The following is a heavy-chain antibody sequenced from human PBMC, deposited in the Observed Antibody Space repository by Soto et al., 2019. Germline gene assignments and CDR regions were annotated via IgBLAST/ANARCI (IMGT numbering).Heavy chain of an antibody. D-gene: IGHD3-3*01. Sequence: QVQLVQSGAEVKKPGASVKVSCKASGYTFTSYGISWVRQAPGQGLEWMGWISAYNGNTNYAQKLQGRVTMTTDTSKSTAYMELRSRRSDDTAVYYCAGSYYDFWSGYYRHQYGMDVWGQGTTVTVSS. J-gene: IGHJ6*02. CDR2: ISAYNGNT. V-gene: IGHV1-18*01. CDR3: AGSYYDFWSGYYRHQYGMDV. CDR1: GYTFTSYG.